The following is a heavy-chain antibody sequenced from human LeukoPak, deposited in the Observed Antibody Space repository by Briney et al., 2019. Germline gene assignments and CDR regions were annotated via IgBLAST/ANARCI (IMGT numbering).Heavy chain of an antibody. J-gene: IGHJ6*02. D-gene: IGHD3-9*01. V-gene: IGHV3-21*01. CDR1: GFTFSNYG. CDR3: ARRVLDYVIVTELNTYYGMDV. CDR2: ISESGDYI. Sequence: GGSLRLSCAASGFTFSNYGMNWVRQAPGKGLEWVSSISESGDYIYYAASVKGRVTISRDNAKNSLYLQMNSLRADDTAVYYCARRVLDYVIVTELNTYYGMDVWGQGTTVTVSS.